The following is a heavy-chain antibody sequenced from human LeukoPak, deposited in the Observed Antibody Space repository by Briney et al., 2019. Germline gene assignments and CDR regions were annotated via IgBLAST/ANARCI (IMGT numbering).Heavy chain of an antibody. V-gene: IGHV3-23*01. Sequence: PGGFLRLSCAASGFTFSSYAMSWVRQAPGKGLEWVSAISGSGGSTYYADSVKGRFTISRDNSKNTLYLQMNSQRAEDTAVYYCSGYSGSRGWVWFDPWGQGTLVTVSS. D-gene: IGHD1-26*01. J-gene: IGHJ5*02. CDR1: GFTFSSYA. CDR2: ISGSGGST. CDR3: SGYSGSRGWVWFDP.